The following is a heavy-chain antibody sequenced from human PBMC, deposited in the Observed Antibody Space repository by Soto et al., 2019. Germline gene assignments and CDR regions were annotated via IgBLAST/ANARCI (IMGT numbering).Heavy chain of an antibody. CDR2: IKEDGSEK. CDR1: GFTFSSYW. V-gene: IGHV3-7*01. J-gene: IGHJ5*02. D-gene: IGHD3-10*01. Sequence: EVQLVESGGGLVQPGGSLRLSCAASGFTFSSYWMSWVHQAPGKGLEWVANIKEDGSEKYYVDSVKGRFTVSRDNAKNSLYLQMNSLRAEDTAVYYCALLWFGMQAYFDPWGQGTLVTVSS. CDR3: ALLWFGMQAYFDP.